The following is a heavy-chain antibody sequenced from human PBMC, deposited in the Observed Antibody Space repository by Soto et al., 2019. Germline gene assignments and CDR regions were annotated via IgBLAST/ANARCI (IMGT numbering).Heavy chain of an antibody. Sequence: SETLSLTCTVSGGSISNYYWTWIRQPAGKGLEWIGRIYTSGSTNYNPSLKSRVTLSVDMSKNQFSLKLSSVTAADTALYYCARQTTYTSSWFDYWGHGTQVTVSS. CDR2: IYTSGST. CDR3: ARQTTYTSSWFDY. CDR1: GGSISNYY. V-gene: IGHV4-4*07. D-gene: IGHD2-2*01. J-gene: IGHJ5*01.